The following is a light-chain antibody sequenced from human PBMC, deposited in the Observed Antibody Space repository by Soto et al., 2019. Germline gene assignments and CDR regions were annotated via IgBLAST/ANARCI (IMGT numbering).Light chain of an antibody. CDR3: ATWDDRLSGVE. Sequence: QSVLTQPPSTSGTPGQRVTIPCSGSGSNIGRNSVTWYQRLPGTAPKLLVYRNNQRPSGVPERFSGSKSGTSASLAISDLQSEDEADYYCATWDDRLSGVEFGGGTKLTVL. CDR2: RNN. CDR1: GSNIGRNS. V-gene: IGLV1-44*01. J-gene: IGLJ3*02.